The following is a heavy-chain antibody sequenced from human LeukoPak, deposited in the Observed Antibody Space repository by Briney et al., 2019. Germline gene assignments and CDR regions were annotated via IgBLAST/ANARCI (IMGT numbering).Heavy chain of an antibody. J-gene: IGHJ3*02. Sequence: GGSLRLSCTASGFTLGDYAMSWVRQAPGKGLEWVGFIRSKAYGGTTEYAASVKGRFTISRDDSKSIAYLQMNSLKTEDTAVYYCTSLRTYYDILTGFHTFDAFDIWGQGTMVTVSS. CDR3: TSLRTYYDILTGFHTFDAFDI. CDR2: IRSKAYGGTT. CDR1: GFTLGDYA. D-gene: IGHD3-9*01. V-gene: IGHV3-49*04.